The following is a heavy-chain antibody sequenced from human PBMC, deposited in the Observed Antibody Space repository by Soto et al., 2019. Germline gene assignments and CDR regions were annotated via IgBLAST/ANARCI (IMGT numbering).Heavy chain of an antibody. CDR3: ARDYGGLYFDL. Sequence: QVQLQESGPGLVKPSGTLWLTCAVSGASMSSSNWWSWVRQPPGKGLEWIGEVYQSGTSNYNPSLESRATMSVDKSKKHLSLKLTSVTAADTAVYHCARDYGGLYFDLWGRGTLVTVSS. V-gene: IGHV4-4*02. CDR1: GASMSSSNW. D-gene: IGHD4-17*01. CDR2: VYQSGTS. J-gene: IGHJ2*01.